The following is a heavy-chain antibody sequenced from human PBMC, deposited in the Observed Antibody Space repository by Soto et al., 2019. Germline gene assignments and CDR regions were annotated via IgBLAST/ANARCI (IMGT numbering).Heavy chain of an antibody. J-gene: IGHJ3*02. Sequence: GGSLRLSCAASGFTFSNAWMSWGRQAPGKGLEWVGRIKSKTDGGTTDYAAPVKGRFTISRDDSKNTLYLQMNSLKTEDTAVYYCTTDAIRGDPDAFDIWGQGTMVTVSS. V-gene: IGHV3-15*01. CDR3: TTDAIRGDPDAFDI. D-gene: IGHD4-17*01. CDR2: IKSKTDGGTT. CDR1: GFTFSNAW.